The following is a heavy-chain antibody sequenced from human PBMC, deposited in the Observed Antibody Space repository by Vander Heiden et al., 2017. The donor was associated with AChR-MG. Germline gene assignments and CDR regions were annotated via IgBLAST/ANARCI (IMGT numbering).Heavy chain of an antibody. D-gene: IGHD4-17*01. CDR1: GFTFSSYG. V-gene: IGHV3-30*18. CDR2: ISYDGSNK. Sequence: QVQLVESGGGVVQPGRSLRLSCAASGFTFSSYGMHWVRQAPGKGLEWVAVISYDGSNKYYADSVKGRFTISRDNSKNTLYLQMNSLRAEDTAVYYCAKGFGDDYGDYWDYWGQGTLVTVSS. J-gene: IGHJ4*02. CDR3: AKGFGDDYGDYWDY.